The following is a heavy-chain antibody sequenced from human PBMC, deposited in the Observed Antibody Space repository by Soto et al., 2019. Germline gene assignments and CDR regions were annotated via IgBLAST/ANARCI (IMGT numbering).Heavy chain of an antibody. Sequence: GRSLRLSCAASGFTFSSYGMHWVRQAPGKGLEWVAVISYDGSNKYYADSVKGRFTISRDNSKNTLYLQMNSLRAEDTAVYYCAKDFYSSGWSALYYYYMDVWGKGTTVTVSS. V-gene: IGHV3-30*18. J-gene: IGHJ6*03. CDR2: ISYDGSNK. CDR3: AKDFYSSGWSALYYYYMDV. D-gene: IGHD6-19*01. CDR1: GFTFSSYG.